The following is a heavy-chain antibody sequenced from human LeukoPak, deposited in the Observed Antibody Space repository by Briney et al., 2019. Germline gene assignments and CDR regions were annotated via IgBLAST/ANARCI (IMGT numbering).Heavy chain of an antibody. V-gene: IGHV4-39*01. CDR1: APSISSISYD. CDR3: ARRLGYYFDC. Sequence: PSQTLSLTCTVAAPSISSISYDWGWIRHPPGRGVECIGSIYYSGSNYYNPSLKSGVTISVDTSKGQFSLKLSSVTAADTAVYYCARRLGYYFDCWGKGTLVTVSS. CDR2: IYYSGSN. D-gene: IGHD3-10*01. J-gene: IGHJ4*02.